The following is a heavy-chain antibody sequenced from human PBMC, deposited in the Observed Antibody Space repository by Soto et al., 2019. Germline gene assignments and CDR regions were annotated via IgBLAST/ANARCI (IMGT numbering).Heavy chain of an antibody. V-gene: IGHV1-24*01. D-gene: IGHD1-26*01. J-gene: IGHJ4*02. CDR1: GYTLADLN. Sequence: ASVKVSCKVSGYTLADLNIHWVRQAPGKGLEWMGGYIPDQGKLVHAENFHGRVTMTEDTSTDTAYMELSSLRFEDTAVYFCTSHVVMGALLYWGQGTLVTVSS. CDR3: TSHVVMGALLY. CDR2: YIPDQGKL.